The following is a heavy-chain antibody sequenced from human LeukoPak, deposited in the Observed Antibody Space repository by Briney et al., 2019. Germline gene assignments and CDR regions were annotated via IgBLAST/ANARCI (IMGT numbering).Heavy chain of an antibody. V-gene: IGHV3-11*01. J-gene: IGHJ4*02. CDR2: ISSSGNTI. CDR1: KFTFSDYY. D-gene: IGHD2-2*01. CDR3: ARGGSYCGSTRCYFDY. Sequence: GGSLRLSCAASKFTFSDYYMSWVRQAPGKGLEWVSSISSSGNTIYGDSVKGRFTISRDNAKNSLYLQMNSLRAEDTAVYYCARGGSYCGSTRCYFDYWGQGTLVSVSS.